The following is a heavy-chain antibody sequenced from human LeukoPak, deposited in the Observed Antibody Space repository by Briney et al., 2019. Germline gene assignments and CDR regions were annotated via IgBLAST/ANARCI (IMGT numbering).Heavy chain of an antibody. J-gene: IGHJ4*02. CDR1: GYTFTGHA. Sequence: ASVKVSCKASGYTFTGHAMNWVRQAPGQSPEWMGYINTKTGNPTYAQGFTGRFVFSLDTSVSTAYLQISSLKPEDTGVYYCAKGGWVAVTGMDSWGQGTLVTVSS. V-gene: IGHV7-4-1*02. CDR2: INTKTGNP. D-gene: IGHD6-19*01. CDR3: AKGGWVAVTGMDS.